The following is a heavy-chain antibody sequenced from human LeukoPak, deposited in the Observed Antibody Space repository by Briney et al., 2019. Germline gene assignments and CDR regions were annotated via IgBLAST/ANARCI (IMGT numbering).Heavy chain of an antibody. CDR2: INDNGAGT. D-gene: IGHD3-16*01. J-gene: IGHJ6*03. V-gene: IGHV3-23*01. Sequence: GGSLRLSCAASGFTFRTYSIHWVRQAPGKGLKWVSTINDNGAGTYYADSVKGRFTISRDNSYNTVSLQMNSLRDEDTGVYYCAKGLRTGVGPYMGYHYYMDVWGKGATVTVSS. CDR3: AKGLRTGVGPYMGYHYYMDV. CDR1: GFTFRTYS.